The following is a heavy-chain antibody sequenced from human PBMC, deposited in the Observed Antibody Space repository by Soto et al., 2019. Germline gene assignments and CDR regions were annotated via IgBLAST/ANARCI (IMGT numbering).Heavy chain of an antibody. V-gene: IGHV3-7*04. Sequence: GSLRLSCAASGFSFSNYWMSWVRQAPGKGLEWVANIKQDGSEKYYVDSVKGRFTISRDNAKNSLYLQVNSLRAEDTTVYYCARDDVLCDGGRCYGVPLDVWGKGTTVTVSS. CDR1: GFSFSNYW. J-gene: IGHJ6*04. CDR2: IKQDGSEK. CDR3: ARDDVLCDGGRCYGVPLDV. D-gene: IGHD2-15*01.